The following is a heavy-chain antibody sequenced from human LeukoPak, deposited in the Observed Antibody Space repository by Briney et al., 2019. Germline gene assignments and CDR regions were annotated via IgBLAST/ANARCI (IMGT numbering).Heavy chain of an antibody. Sequence: GGSLRLSCATSGFTFSDSGFHWVRQAPGKGLEWVAVVWYGGTSYADSVKGRFTISRDNSKNTLYLQMNSLRAEDTAVYYCAKDLKKNILLWFGESTAPRFDYWGQGTLVTVSS. D-gene: IGHD3-10*01. CDR1: GFTFSDSG. J-gene: IGHJ4*02. CDR2: VWYGGTS. V-gene: IGHV3-33*06. CDR3: AKDLKKNILLWFGESTAPRFDY.